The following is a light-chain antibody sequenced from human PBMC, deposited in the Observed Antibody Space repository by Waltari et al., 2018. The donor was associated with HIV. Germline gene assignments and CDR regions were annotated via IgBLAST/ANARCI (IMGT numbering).Light chain of an antibody. J-gene: IGLJ3*02. V-gene: IGLV6-57*03. CDR3: QSCYNTYRV. Sequence: NFMLTQPHSVSESPGKTVTISCTRSSGSIRRDYVPWYQHRPGSAPSLVIYEDNQRPSGVPGRFSGSIDTSSNSASLTISGLEPEDEAYYYCQSCYNTYRVFGGGTKLTVL. CDR2: EDN. CDR1: SGSIRRDY.